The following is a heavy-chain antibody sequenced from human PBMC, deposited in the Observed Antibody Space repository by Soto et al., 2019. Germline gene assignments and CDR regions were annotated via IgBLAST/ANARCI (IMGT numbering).Heavy chain of an antibody. CDR3: ARTDRDFYGVDV. CDR1: GFTFRNYD. D-gene: IGHD3-3*01. CDR2: ISAAGDP. Sequence: EVQLVESGGGLVQPGGSLRLSCEASGFTFRNYDMHWVRQGTGKGLEWVSGISAAGDPDYADSVEGRFTISRENAQNSFFLQMNSLSVVDAAVYYCARTDRDFYGVDVWGQGTRVIVSS. V-gene: IGHV3-13*05. J-gene: IGHJ6*02.